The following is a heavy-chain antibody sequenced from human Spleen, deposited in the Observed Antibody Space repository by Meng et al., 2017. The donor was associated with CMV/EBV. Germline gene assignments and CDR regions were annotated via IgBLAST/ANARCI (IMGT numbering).Heavy chain of an antibody. J-gene: IGHJ6*02. V-gene: IGHV3-7*01. CDR2: IKEDGSDT. CDR3: ARNPGYGYGMDV. CDR1: GFTFNNYW. D-gene: IGHD2-15*01. Sequence: ETLSLTCATSGFTFNNYWMSWVRLAPGMGLEWVASIKEDGSDTYYVDSVRGRFSISRDNAKNALYLQMSSLRAEDTAVYYCARNPGYGYGMDVWGQGTTVTVSS.